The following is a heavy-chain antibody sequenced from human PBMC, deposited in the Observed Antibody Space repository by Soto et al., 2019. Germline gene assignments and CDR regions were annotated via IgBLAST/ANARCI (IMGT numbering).Heavy chain of an antibody. J-gene: IGHJ4*02. CDR2: IFYSGSP. CDR3: ARSYSSSWYWVFDY. CDR1: GGSISRSNYY. Sequence: SETLSLTCTVSGGSISRSNYYWGWIRQPPGKGLEWIGSIFYSGSPYYNPSLKSRVTISVDTSKNQFSLKLSSVTAADTAVYYCARSYSSSWYWVFDYWGQGTLVTVSS. V-gene: IGHV4-39*01. D-gene: IGHD6-13*01.